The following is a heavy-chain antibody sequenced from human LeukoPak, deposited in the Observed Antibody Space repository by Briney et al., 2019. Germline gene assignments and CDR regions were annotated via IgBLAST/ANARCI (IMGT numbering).Heavy chain of an antibody. J-gene: IGHJ4*02. V-gene: IGHV4-39*07. D-gene: IGHD3-3*01. Sequence: SETLSLTCTVSGGSISSSSYYWGWIRQPPGKGLEWIGSIYYSGSTYYNPSLKSRVTISVDTSKNQFSLKLSSVTAADTAVYYCARGPWGPYSYDFWSGYHQYYFDYWGQGTLVTVSS. CDR1: GGSISSSSYY. CDR3: ARGPWGPYSYDFWSGYHQYYFDY. CDR2: IYYSGST.